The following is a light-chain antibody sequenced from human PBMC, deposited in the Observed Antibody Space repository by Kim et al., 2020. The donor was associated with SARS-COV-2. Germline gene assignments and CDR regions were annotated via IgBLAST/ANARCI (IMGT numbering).Light chain of an antibody. Sequence: DIQMTQSPSSLSASVGDRVTISCRASHTIRNYFNWYQQKPGRAPKLLICAASSLQGGVPSSFSGSGFETDFTLTIRSLQPEGVATFYWQQSYSSPPSVGRGTKVDIK. J-gene: IGKJ1*01. V-gene: IGKV1-39*01. CDR3: QQSYSSPPS. CDR1: HTIRNY. CDR2: AAS.